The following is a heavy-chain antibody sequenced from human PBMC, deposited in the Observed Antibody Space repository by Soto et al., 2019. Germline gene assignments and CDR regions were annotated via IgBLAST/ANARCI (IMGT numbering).Heavy chain of an antibody. CDR1: GFTFSDYS. Sequence: PGESLRLSCAASGFTFSDYSMNWVRQAPGKGLEWISYISGTSSTIYYADSVKGRFTISRDNAKNSLFLQMNSLRDEDTAVYFCARVDGVDTSGYSLRDFNIWGQGTMVTVSS. CDR2: ISGTSSTI. J-gene: IGHJ3*02. CDR3: ARVDGVDTSGYSLRDFNI. V-gene: IGHV3-48*02. D-gene: IGHD3-22*01.